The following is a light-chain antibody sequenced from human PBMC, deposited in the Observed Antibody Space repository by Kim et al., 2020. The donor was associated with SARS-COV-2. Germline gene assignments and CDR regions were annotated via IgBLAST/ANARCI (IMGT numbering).Light chain of an antibody. CDR2: GNS. V-gene: IGLV1-40*01. Sequence: QRVTIACTGSSSNIGAGYDVHWYQQLPGTAPKLLIFGNSNRPSGVPDRFSGSKSGTSASLAITGLQAEDEADYYCQSYDGSLSGVVFGGGTQLTVL. CDR1: SSNIGAGYD. CDR3: QSYDGSLSGVV. J-gene: IGLJ2*01.